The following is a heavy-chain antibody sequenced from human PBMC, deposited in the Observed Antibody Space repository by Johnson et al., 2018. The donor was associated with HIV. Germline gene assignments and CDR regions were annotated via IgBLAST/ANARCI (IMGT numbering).Heavy chain of an antibody. J-gene: IGHJ3*02. Sequence: VQLVESGGGLVQPGGSLRLSCAASGFTVSGNYMTWVRQAPRKGLEWVSVVYSAGHTYYADSVKGRFTISRDNSKNTLYLQMNSLRAEDTALYYCARGKGAAVGLDAFDIWGQGTMVTVSS. CDR2: VYSAGHT. CDR3: ARGKGAAVGLDAFDI. V-gene: IGHV3-66*01. D-gene: IGHD6-13*01. CDR1: GFTVSGNY.